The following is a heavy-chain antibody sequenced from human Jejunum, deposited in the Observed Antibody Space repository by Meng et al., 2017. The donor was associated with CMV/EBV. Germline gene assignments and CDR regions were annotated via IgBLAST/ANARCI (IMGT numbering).Heavy chain of an antibody. CDR1: GDSISSGDYS. V-gene: IGHV4-30-4*08. CDR3: ARGGIFRGIDY. CDR2: IYYNGNA. Sequence: QVQLQGSGPRLVKPSQTLSPPCTVSGDSISSGDYSWNWIRQSPGKGLEWSGYIYYNGNAYYNPSLQSRVSISVDTSKNEFSLNLNSVTAADTALYFCARGGIFRGIDYWGQGTLVTVSS. J-gene: IGHJ4*02. D-gene: IGHD3-10*01.